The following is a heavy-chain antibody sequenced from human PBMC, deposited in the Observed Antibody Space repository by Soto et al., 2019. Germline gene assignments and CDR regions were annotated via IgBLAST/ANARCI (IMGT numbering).Heavy chain of an antibody. D-gene: IGHD2-2*02. CDR2: ISGSGGST. CDR1: GFTFSSYA. V-gene: IGHV3-23*01. Sequence: GGSLRLSCAASGFTFSSYAMSWVRQAPGKGLEWVSAISGSGGSTYYADSVKGRFTISRDNSKNTLYLQMNSLRAEDTAVYYCARGGYCSSTSCYTLSGSGYYDFWSGITWGQGTLVTVSS. J-gene: IGHJ5*02. CDR3: ARGGYCSSTSCYTLSGSGYYDFWSGIT.